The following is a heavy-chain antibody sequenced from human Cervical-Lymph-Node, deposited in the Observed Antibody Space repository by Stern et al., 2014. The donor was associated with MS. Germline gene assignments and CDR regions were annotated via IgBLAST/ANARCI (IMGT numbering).Heavy chain of an antibody. CDR2: ISSSSGSPT. CDR3: ARVQTTHKELRYFRKHYYDFYVMDV. V-gene: IGHV3-11*01. Sequence: QMQLVQSGGDLVKPGGSLRLSCITSGFRFSDYYMSWIRQAPGKGLEWVSYISSSSGSPTHYADSVEGRFTISRDNAKNSLFMQMNNLRAEDTAVYYCARVQTTHKELRYFRKHYYDFYVMDVWGQGTTVTVSS. CDR1: GFRFSDYY. D-gene: IGHD3-9*01. J-gene: IGHJ6*02.